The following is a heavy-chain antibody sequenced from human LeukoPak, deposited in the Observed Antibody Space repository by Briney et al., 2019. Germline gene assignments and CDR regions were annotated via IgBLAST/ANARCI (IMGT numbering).Heavy chain of an antibody. Sequence: GASVKVSCKAFGYTFTSNYMHWVRQAPGQGLEWMGWINPNSGGTNYAQKFQGRVTMTRDTSISTAYMELSRLRSDDTAVYYCAREGIITRSPTNYYYYYMDVWGKGTTVTISS. CDR2: INPNSGGT. J-gene: IGHJ6*03. CDR3: AREGIITRSPTNYYYYYMDV. CDR1: GYTFTSNY. V-gene: IGHV1-2*02. D-gene: IGHD3-10*01.